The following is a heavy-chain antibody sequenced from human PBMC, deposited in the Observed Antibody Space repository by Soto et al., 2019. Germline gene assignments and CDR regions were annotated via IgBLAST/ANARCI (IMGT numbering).Heavy chain of an antibody. V-gene: IGHV4-59*01. CDR2: IYYSGST. J-gene: IGHJ6*02. Sequence: SETLSLTCTVSGGSISGYYWSWIRQPPGKGLEWIGHIYYSGSTNYNPSLKSRVTILVDTSKNQFSLKLYSVTAADTAVYYCDRVFRGMDVWGQGTTVTVSS. CDR3: DRVFRGMDV. CDR1: GGSISGYY.